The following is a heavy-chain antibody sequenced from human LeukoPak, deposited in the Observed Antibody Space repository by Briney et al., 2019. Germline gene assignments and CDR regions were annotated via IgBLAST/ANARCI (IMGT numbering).Heavy chain of an antibody. V-gene: IGHV3-23*01. CDR2: ITASGATT. CDR3: AKDRGSYPDYFDY. CDR1: GFTFSSHA. Sequence: GGSLRLSCAASGFTFSSHALSWVRQAPGKGLEWVSTITASGATTYYADSVKGRFTISRDNSKNTLYLQMNSLRAEDTAVYYCAKDRGSYPDYFDYWGQGTLVTVSS. D-gene: IGHD1-26*01. J-gene: IGHJ4*02.